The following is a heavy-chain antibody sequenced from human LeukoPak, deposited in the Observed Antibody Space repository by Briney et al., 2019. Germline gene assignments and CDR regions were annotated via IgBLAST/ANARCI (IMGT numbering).Heavy chain of an antibody. D-gene: IGHD5-12*01. J-gene: IGHJ4*02. Sequence: VASVKVSCKASGYTFTGYYMHWVRQAPGQGLEWMGWINPNSGGTNYAQKFQGRVTMTTDTSINTASMELTRLRSDDTAVYYCARGGSGGYDSPLDYWGQGTLVTVSS. CDR3: ARGGSGGYDSPLDY. CDR1: GYTFTGYY. V-gene: IGHV1-2*02. CDR2: INPNSGGT.